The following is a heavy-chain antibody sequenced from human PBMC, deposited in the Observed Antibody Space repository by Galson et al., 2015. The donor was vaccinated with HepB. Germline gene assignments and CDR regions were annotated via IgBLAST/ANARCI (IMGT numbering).Heavy chain of an antibody. D-gene: IGHD3-3*01. CDR3: ARDLQVGVVITLWHYYYGMDV. CDR2: ISSSGSTI. V-gene: IGHV3-48*03. CDR1: GFTFSSYE. J-gene: IGHJ6*02. Sequence: LRLSCAASGFTFSSYEMNWVRQAPGKGLEWVSYISSSGSTIYYADSVKGRFTISRDNAKNSLYLQMNSLRAEDTAVYYCARDLQVGVVITLWHYYYGMDVWGQGTTVTVSS.